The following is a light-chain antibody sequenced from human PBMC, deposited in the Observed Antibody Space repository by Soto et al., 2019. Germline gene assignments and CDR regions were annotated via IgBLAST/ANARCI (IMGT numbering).Light chain of an antibody. CDR2: DAS. CDR1: QAISDY. CDR3: EQYNNWPLT. V-gene: IGKV1-27*01. Sequence: DIQMTQSPSSLSASVGDRVTITCRASQAISDYLAWYQQKPGKVPKLLIYDASTLQSGVPSRFSGSGSRTDFNLTIRSLQPECFAVYYCEQYNNWPLTFGGSTKVDI. J-gene: IGKJ4*01.